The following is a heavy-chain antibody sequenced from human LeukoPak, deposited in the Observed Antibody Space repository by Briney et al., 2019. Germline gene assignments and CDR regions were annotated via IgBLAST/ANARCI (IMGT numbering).Heavy chain of an antibody. V-gene: IGHV3-23*01. CDR1: GFTFSSYA. CDR2: ISGSGGST. J-gene: IGHJ4*02. D-gene: IGHD3-9*01. Sequence: GGSLRLSCAASGFTFSSYAMSWVRQALGKGLEWVSAISGSGGSTYYADSVKGRFTISRDNSKNTLYLQMNSLRAEDTAVYYCAKDRYYDILTGLGEFDYWGQGTLVTVSS. CDR3: AKDRYYDILTGLGEFDY.